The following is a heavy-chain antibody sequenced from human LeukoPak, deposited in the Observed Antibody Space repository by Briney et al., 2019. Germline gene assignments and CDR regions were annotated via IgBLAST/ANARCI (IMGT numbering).Heavy chain of an antibody. CDR2: INSSSGNI. D-gene: IGHD6-13*01. CDR1: GFTFSSYN. J-gene: IGHJ4*02. CDR3: ARGDIAAAADF. V-gene: IGHV3-21*01. Sequence: GGSLRLSCAASGFTFSSYNMNWVRQAPGKGLEWVSCINSSSGNIYYADSVKGRFTISRDNAKNSLYRHMNSLRAEDAAVYYCARGDIAAAADFWGQGTLVTVSS.